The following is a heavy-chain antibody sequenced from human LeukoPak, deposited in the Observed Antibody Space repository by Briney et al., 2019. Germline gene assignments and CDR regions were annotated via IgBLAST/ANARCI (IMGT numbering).Heavy chain of an antibody. V-gene: IGHV3-30-3*01. Sequence: GGSLRLSCAASGFTFSSYAMHWVRQAPGKGLEWVAVISYDGSNKYYADSVKGRFTISRDNSKNTLYLQMNSLRAEDTAVYYCATPPRRIYYYYGMDVWGQGTTVTVSS. CDR3: ATPPRRIYYYYGMDV. J-gene: IGHJ6*02. D-gene: IGHD1-1*01. CDR2: ISYDGSNK. CDR1: GFTFSSYA.